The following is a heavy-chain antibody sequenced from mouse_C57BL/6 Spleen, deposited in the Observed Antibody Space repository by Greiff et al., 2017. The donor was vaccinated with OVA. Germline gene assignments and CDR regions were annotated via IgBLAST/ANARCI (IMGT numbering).Heavy chain of an antibody. CDR1: GYTFTDYY. D-gene: IGHD1-1*01. CDR2: INPNNGGT. Sequence: EVQLQQSGPELVKPGASVKISCKASGYTFTDYYMNWVKQSHGKCLEWIGDINPNNGGTSYNQKFKGKATLTVDKSSSTAYMELRSLTSEDSAVYYCATNYGSSYRHWYFDVWGTGTTVTVSS. V-gene: IGHV1-26*01. CDR3: ATNYGSSYRHWYFDV. J-gene: IGHJ1*03.